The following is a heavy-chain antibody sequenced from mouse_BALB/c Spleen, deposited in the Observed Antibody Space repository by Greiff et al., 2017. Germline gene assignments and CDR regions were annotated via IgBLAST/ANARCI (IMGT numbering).Heavy chain of an antibody. Sequence: VQLKQSGAELMKPGASVKISCKATGYTFSSYWIEWVKQRPGHGLEWIGEILPGSGSTNYNEKFKGKATFTADTSSNTAYMQLSSLTSEDSAVYYCARSEVRRAWFAYWGQGTLVTVSA. D-gene: IGHD2-14*01. J-gene: IGHJ3*01. V-gene: IGHV1-9*01. CDR1: GYTFSSYW. CDR2: ILPGSGST. CDR3: ARSEVRRAWFAY.